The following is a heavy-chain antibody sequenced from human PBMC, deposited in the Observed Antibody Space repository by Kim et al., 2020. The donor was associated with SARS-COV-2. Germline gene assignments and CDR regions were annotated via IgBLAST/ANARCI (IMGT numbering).Heavy chain of an antibody. CDR3: ARDQDSSGWYPMTLDY. J-gene: IGHJ4*02. V-gene: IGHV1-3*01. Sequence: KFQGRVTITRDTAASTAYMELSSLRSEDTAVYYCARDQDSSGWYPMTLDYWGQGTLVTVSS. D-gene: IGHD6-19*01.